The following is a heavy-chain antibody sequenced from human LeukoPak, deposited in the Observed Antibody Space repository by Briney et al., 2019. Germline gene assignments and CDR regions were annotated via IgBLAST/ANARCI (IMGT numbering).Heavy chain of an antibody. CDR2: ISYDGSNK. V-gene: IGHV3-30-3*01. J-gene: IGHJ4*02. CDR3: ARDPSSLSNDYTMLAFDY. Sequence: GGSLRLSCAASGFTFSSYAMHWVRQAPGKGLEWVAVISYDGSNKYYADSVKGRFTISRDNSKNTLYLQMNSLRAEDTAVYYCARDPSSLSNDYTMLAFDYWGQGTLVTVSS. D-gene: IGHD4-11*01. CDR1: GFTFSSYA.